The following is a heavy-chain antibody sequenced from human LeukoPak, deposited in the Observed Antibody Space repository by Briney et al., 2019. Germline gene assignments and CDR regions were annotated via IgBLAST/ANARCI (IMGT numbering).Heavy chain of an antibody. D-gene: IGHD4-11*01. CDR3: ARDLRSPVNLYSNYAHYYYGMDV. CDR2: ISSSSSCI. Sequence: GGSLRLSCAASGFTFSSYSMNWVRQAPGKGLEWVSSISSSSSCIYYADSVKGRFTISRDNAKNSLYLQMNSLRAEDTAVYYCARDLRSPVNLYSNYAHYYYGMDVWGQGTTVTVSS. CDR1: GFTFSSYS. J-gene: IGHJ6*02. V-gene: IGHV3-21*01.